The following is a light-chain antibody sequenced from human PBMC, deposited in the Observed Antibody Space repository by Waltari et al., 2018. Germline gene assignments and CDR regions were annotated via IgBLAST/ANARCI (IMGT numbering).Light chain of an antibody. V-gene: IGKV3-11*01. J-gene: IGKJ5*01. CDR1: QSVRY. CDR3: QQRSNWPIT. Sequence: IVSTQSPATLSLSAGERAIPSCTASQSVRYLAWYQQKPGQAPRLLIYGASNRATGIPARFSGSGSGTDFTLTISSLEPEDFAVYYCQQRSNWPITFGQGTRLEIK. CDR2: GAS.